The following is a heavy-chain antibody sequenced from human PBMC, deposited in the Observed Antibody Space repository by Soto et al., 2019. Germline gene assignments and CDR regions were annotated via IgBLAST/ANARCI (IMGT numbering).Heavy chain of an antibody. D-gene: IGHD2-21*01. CDR2: SYYSGSP. CDR1: GDSISSSKYY. Sequence: SETLSLTCTFSGDSISSSKYYWGWIRQPPGKGLEWIGSSYYSGSPYYNSSLKSRVTISVDTSKNHFSLKLSSVTAADTAVYYCARLVGVAKWGQGTLVTVSS. V-gene: IGHV4-39*02. CDR3: ARLVGVAK. J-gene: IGHJ4*02.